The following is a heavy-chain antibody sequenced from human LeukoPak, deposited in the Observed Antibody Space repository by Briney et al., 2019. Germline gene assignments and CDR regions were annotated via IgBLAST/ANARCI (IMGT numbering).Heavy chain of an antibody. J-gene: IGHJ4*02. V-gene: IGHV3-48*03. CDR2: ISSSGSAI. D-gene: IGHD2-15*01. CDR3: ARGWYQYYFDC. Sequence: PGGSLRLSCAASGFTFSSYAMSWVRQAPGKGLEWVSYISSSGSAIYYADSVKGRFTISRDNAKNSLYLQMNSLRAEDTAVYYCARGWYQYYFDCWGQGTLVTVSS. CDR1: GFTFSSYA.